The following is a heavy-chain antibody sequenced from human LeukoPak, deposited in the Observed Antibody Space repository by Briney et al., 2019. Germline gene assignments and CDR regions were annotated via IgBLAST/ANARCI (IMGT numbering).Heavy chain of an antibody. V-gene: IGHV3-7*01. CDR2: IKPNGSER. CDR1: GFTFSSHW. Sequence: PGGSLRLSCAASGFTFSSHWMSWVRQAPGKGLEWVANIKPNGSERYYVDSVKGRFTISRDNAKNSLYLQINSLRTEDTAVYYCAIDDYGGTNYWGQGTLVTVSS. D-gene: IGHD4/OR15-4a*01. CDR3: AIDDYGGTNY. J-gene: IGHJ4*02.